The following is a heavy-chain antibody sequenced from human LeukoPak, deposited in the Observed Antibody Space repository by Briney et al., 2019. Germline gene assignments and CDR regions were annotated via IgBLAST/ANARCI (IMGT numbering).Heavy chain of an antibody. CDR2: IYTSGRT. J-gene: IGHJ3*02. V-gene: IGHV4-61*02. CDR1: GGSISSGSYY. CDR3: ARSGKLGYCSSTSCSGFDI. D-gene: IGHD2-2*01. Sequence: SETLSLTCTVSGGSISSGSYYWSWIRQPAGRGLEWIGRIYTSGRTNYNPSLKSRVTISVDTSKNQFSLRLSSVTAADTAVYYCARSGKLGYCSSTSCSGFDIWGQGTMVTVSS.